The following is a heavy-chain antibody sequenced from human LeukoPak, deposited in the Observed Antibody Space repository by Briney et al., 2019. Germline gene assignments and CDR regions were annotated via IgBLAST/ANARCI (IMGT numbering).Heavy chain of an antibody. CDR1: GFTFSRYA. D-gene: IGHD3-22*01. Sequence: GGSLRLSCSAWGFTFSRYAMHWVCQPPGKGLEYVSAITNNGRSTYYADSVKGRFTISRDNSKNTLYLQMSSLRAEDTAVYYCARTDSYDSSGDYPFDYWGQGTLVTVPS. CDR2: ITNNGRST. V-gene: IGHV3-64D*06. J-gene: IGHJ4*02. CDR3: ARTDSYDSSGDYPFDY.